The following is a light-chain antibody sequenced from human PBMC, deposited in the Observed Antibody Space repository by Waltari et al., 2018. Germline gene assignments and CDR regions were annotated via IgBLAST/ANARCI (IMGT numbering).Light chain of an antibody. CDR1: QSISASY. J-gene: IGKJ3*01. Sequence: EIVLTQSPGTLSLSPGERATLSCRASQSISASYLAWYQQKPGQAPRLLIYGASSRATGIPDRFSGSGSGTDFTLSISRLEPEDFAAYYCQQYGGSPPFTFGPGTKVDIK. V-gene: IGKV3-20*01. CDR2: GAS. CDR3: QQYGGSPPFT.